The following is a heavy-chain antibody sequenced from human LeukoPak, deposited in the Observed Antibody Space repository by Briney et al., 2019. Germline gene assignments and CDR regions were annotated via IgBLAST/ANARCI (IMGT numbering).Heavy chain of an antibody. CDR3: ARGRGYGGNYLRAFDI. V-gene: IGHV4-34*01. J-gene: IGHJ3*02. CDR1: GGSFSGYY. Sequence: SETLSLTCAVYGGSFSGYYWSWIRQPPGKGLEWIGEINHSGSTNYNPSLKSRVTISVDTSKNQFSLKLSSVTAADPAVYYCARGRGYGGNYLRAFDIWGQGTMVSVSS. D-gene: IGHD1-26*01. CDR2: INHSGST.